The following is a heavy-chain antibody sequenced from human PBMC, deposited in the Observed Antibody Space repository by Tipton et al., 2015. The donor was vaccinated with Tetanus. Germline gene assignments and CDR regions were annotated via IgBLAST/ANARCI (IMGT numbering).Heavy chain of an antibody. CDR2: INHSGST. V-gene: IGHV4-34*01. Sequence: TLSLTCAVYGGSFSGYYWSWIRQPPGKGLEWIGEINHSGSTNYNPSLKSRVTISVDTSKNHFSLKLSSVTAADTAVYYCARGTPIVVVVAATQYAFDIWGQGTMVTVSS. J-gene: IGHJ3*02. CDR3: ARGTPIVVVVAATQYAFDI. D-gene: IGHD2-15*01. CDR1: GGSFSGYY.